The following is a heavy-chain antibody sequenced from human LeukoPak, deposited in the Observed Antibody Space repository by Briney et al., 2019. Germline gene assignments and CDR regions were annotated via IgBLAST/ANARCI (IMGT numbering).Heavy chain of an antibody. V-gene: IGHV3-7*01. CDR1: GFTFSSYW. Sequence: GGSLRLSCAASGFTFSSYWMSWVRQAPGKGLEWVANIKQDGSEKYYVDSVKGRFTISRDNAKNSLYLQMNSLSGEDTAVYYCALVGTDLFDYWGQGTLVTVSS. D-gene: IGHD2-2*01. CDR2: IKQDGSEK. CDR3: ALVGTDLFDY. J-gene: IGHJ4*02.